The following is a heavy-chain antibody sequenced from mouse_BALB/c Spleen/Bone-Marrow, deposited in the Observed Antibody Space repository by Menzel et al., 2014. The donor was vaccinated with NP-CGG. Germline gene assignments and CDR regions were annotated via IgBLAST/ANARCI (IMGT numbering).Heavy chain of an antibody. J-gene: IGHJ2*01. V-gene: IGHV5-6-3*01. CDR2: INRNGGSS. CDR1: GFTFNNYG. CDR3: SRGGYGNYVDYFDY. D-gene: IGHD2-1*01. Sequence: EVQLQQSGGGLVQPGGSLKVSCAASGFTFNNYGMSWVRQTPDKRLELVATINRNGGSSYYPDSVKGRFTITRDNAKNTLYLQMSRLKSEDTAIYYCSRGGYGNYVDYFDYWGQGTTLTVSS.